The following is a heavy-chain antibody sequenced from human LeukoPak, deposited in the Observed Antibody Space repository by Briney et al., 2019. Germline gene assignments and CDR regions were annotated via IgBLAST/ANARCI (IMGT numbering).Heavy chain of an antibody. Sequence: GRSLRLSCAASGFSFSNFAMGWVRQAPGKGLEWVSAISGSGGSTYYADSVKGRFTISRDNSKNTLYLQMNSLRAEDTAVYYCAKDPYGGNLPFDYWGQGTLVTVSS. CDR3: AKDPYGGNLPFDY. J-gene: IGHJ4*02. V-gene: IGHV3-23*01. D-gene: IGHD4-23*01. CDR2: ISGSGGST. CDR1: GFSFSNFA.